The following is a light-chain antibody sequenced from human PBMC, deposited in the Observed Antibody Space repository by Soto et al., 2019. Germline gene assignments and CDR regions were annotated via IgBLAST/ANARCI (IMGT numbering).Light chain of an antibody. CDR2: EVT. V-gene: IGLV2-23*02. J-gene: IGLJ2*01. Sequence: QSALTQPASVSGSPGQSITISCNGTSSDVGNYNLVSWYQQYPGKVPKLMIYEVTKRPSGVSNRFSGSKSGNTASLTISGLQAEDEADYYCCSYAVSSTFGVVFGGGTKLTVL. CDR1: SSDVGNYNL. CDR3: CSYAVSSTFGVV.